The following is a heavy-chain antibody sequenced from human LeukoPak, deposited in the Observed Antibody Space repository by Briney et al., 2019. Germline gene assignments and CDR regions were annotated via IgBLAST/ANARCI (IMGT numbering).Heavy chain of an antibody. CDR1: GYTFTSYD. Sequence: ASVKVSCKASGYTFTSYDINWVRQATGQGLEWMGWMNPNSGNTGYAQKFQGRVTMTRNTSISTAYMELSSLRSEDTAVYYCARGALPADCSSTSCYTGCYYYYGMDVWGQGTTVTVSS. D-gene: IGHD2-2*02. CDR2: MNPNSGNT. CDR3: ARGALPADCSSTSCYTGCYYYYGMDV. V-gene: IGHV1-8*01. J-gene: IGHJ6*02.